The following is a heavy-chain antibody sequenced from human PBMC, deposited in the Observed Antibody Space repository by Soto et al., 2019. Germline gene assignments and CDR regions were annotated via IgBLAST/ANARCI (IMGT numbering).Heavy chain of an antibody. CDR2: ISSNSDTI. CDR3: SKDMKWGGMTTIHYFDS. V-gene: IGHV3-9*02. J-gene: IGHJ4*02. Sequence: EVQLVESGGGLVQPGRSLRLSWVASGFTADDYALHWVRQAPGKGLEWVSGISSNSDTIHYADSVKGRFTISRDNAKNSLFLQMNSLRPEDTAVYYCSKDMKWGGMTTIHYFDSWGQATLVTVSS. CDR1: GFTADDYA. D-gene: IGHD4-17*01.